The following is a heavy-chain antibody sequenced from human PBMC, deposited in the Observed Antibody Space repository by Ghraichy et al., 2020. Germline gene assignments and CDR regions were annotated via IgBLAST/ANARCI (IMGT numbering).Heavy chain of an antibody. CDR1: GFTFSSNW. CDR2: ISNDGTIT. D-gene: IGHD1-26*01. V-gene: IGHV3-74*01. J-gene: IGHJ3*01. Sequence: GESLNISCAASGFTFSSNWMHWVRQAPGKGLVSVSHISNDGTITNYADSVRGRFTISRDNAKNTLYLQMNSLRAEDTAVYYCARGGITSFDFWGQGTVVTVSS. CDR3: ARGGITSFDF.